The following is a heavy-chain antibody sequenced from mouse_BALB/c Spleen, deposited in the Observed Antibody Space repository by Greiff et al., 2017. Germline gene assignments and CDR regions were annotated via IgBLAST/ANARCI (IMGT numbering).Heavy chain of an antibody. CDR2: ISSGGST. D-gene: IGHD1-1*01. CDR3: ARGGNTTVVAEDY. J-gene: IGHJ2*01. Sequence: EVQLVESGGGLVKPGGSLKLSCAASGFTFSSYAMSWVRQTPEKRLEWVASISSGGSTYYPDSVKGRFTISRDNARNILYLQMSSLRSEDTAMYYCARGGNTTVVAEDYWGQGTTLTVSS. CDR1: GFTFSSYA. V-gene: IGHV5-6-5*01.